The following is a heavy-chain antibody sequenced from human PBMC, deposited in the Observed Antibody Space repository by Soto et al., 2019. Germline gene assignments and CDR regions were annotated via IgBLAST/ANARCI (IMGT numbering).Heavy chain of an antibody. Sequence: ASVKVSCKASGYTFTSYGISWVRQAPGQGLEWMGWISAYNGNTNYAQKLQGRVTMTTDTSTSTAYMELRSLRSDDTAVYYCARDDIVVVVAATHGNHFDYWGRGTLVIGSS. CDR2: ISAYNGNT. V-gene: IGHV1-18*01. CDR1: GYTFTSYG. J-gene: IGHJ4*02. D-gene: IGHD2-15*01. CDR3: ARDDIVVVVAATHGNHFDY.